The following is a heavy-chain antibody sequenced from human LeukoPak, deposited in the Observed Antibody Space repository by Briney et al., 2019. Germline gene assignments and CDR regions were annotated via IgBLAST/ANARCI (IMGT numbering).Heavy chain of an antibody. CDR1: GYSISTGYY. CDR2: IYHSGST. V-gene: IGHV4-38-2*02. Sequence: SETLSLTCTVSGYSISTGYYWGWIRQPPGKGLEWIGSIYHSGSTYYNPSLKSRVTIPVDTSKNQFSLKLSSVTAADTAVYYCARGRSGSSGYFPFDYWGQGTLVTVSS. CDR3: ARGRSGSSGYFPFDY. D-gene: IGHD3-22*01. J-gene: IGHJ4*02.